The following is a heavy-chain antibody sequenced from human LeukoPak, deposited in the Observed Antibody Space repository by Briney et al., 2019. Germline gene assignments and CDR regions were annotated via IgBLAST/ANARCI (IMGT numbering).Heavy chain of an antibody. Sequence: PGGSLRLSCAASGFTFNSYWMHWVRQAPGKGLVWVSRINSDGSTTHYADSVKGRFTISRDNAKNTLFLHMNSLRAEDTAVYYCARVIRSGREAELSDWGQGTLVTVSS. D-gene: IGHD6-19*01. CDR3: ARVIRSGREAELSD. CDR2: INSDGSTT. CDR1: GFTFNSYW. J-gene: IGHJ4*02. V-gene: IGHV3-74*01.